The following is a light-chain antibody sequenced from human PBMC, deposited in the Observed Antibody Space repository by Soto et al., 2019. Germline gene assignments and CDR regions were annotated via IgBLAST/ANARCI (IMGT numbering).Light chain of an antibody. CDR2: GNSGGTH. CDR3: QTWGTGYVV. J-gene: IGLJ2*01. Sequence: QAVGTQSPSASASLGASVKLTCTLSSGHSSYDIAWHQQQPDKGPRFLMTGNSGGTHNKGDGIPDRFSGSSSGAERYLTISSLQSEDEADYYCQTWGTGYVVFGGGTKLTVL. V-gene: IGLV4-69*01. CDR1: SGHSSYD.